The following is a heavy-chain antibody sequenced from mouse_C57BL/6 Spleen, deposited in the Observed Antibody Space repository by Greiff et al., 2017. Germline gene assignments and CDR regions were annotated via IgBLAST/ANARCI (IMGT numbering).Heavy chain of an antibody. CDR2: IHPNSGST. J-gene: IGHJ1*03. CDR1: GYTFTSYW. V-gene: IGHV1-64*01. Sequence: QVQLQQPGAELVKPGASVKLSCKASGYTFTSYWMHWVKQRPGQGLEWIGMIHPNSGSTNYTEKFKSKATLTVDTSSSTAYMQLSSLTSEDSAVYYCARSMGDRVYYGSSYWYIDVWGTGTTVTVSS. D-gene: IGHD1-1*01. CDR3: ARSMGDRVYYGSSYWYIDV.